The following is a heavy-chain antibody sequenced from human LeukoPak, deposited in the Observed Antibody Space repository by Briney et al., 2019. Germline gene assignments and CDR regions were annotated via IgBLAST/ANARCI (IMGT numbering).Heavy chain of an antibody. CDR2: IYSGGST. V-gene: IGHV3-53*01. D-gene: IGHD3-3*01. CDR1: GFTVSSNY. Sequence: GGSLRLSCAASGFTVSSNYMSWVRQAPGKGLEWVSVIYSGGSTYYADSVKGRFTISRDNSKNTLYLQMNSLRAEDTAVYYCAREGGTYYDFWSGYYSVGYFDYWGQGTLVTVSS. CDR3: AREGGTYYDFWSGYYSVGYFDY. J-gene: IGHJ4*02.